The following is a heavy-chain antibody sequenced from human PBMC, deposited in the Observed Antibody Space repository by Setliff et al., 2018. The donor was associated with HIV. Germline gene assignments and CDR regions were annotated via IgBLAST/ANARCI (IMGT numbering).Heavy chain of an antibody. CDR3: ARGLSSQTYWGTRPLGLDY. CDR1: GGSISSGSHY. J-gene: IGHJ4*01. D-gene: IGHD2-2*01. V-gene: IGHV4-61*02. Sequence: SETLSLTCTVSGGSISSGSHYWSWIRQPAGKGLEWIGLIYTSGRTNYNPSLKSRVTISVDRSKRQFSLTMTSVTAADTAVYYCARGLSSQTYWGTRPLGLDYWGQGSLVTVSS. CDR2: IYTSGRT.